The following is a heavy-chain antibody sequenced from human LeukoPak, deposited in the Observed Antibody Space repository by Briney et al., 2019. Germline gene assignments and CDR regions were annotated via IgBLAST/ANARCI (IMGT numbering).Heavy chain of an antibody. CDR1: GYTFTSYY. Sequence: ASVKVSCKASGYTFTSYYMHWVRQAPGQGLEWMGGIIPIFGTANYAQKFQGRVTITADESTSTAYMELSSLRSEDTAVYYCARAVVPAVDDAFDIWGQGTMVTVSS. D-gene: IGHD2-2*01. J-gene: IGHJ3*02. CDR3: ARAVVPAVDDAFDI. CDR2: IIPIFGTA. V-gene: IGHV1-69*13.